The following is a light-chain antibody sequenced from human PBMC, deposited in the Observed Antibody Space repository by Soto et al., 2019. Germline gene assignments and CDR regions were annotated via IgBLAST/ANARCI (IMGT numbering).Light chain of an antibody. V-gene: IGLV2-14*01. CDR2: EVS. CDR3: CSYAGSTTRVQ. J-gene: IGLJ2*01. Sequence: QSALTQPASVSGSPGQSITISYTGTSSDVDTYKYVSWYQQHPGKAPKLMFYEVSYRPSGVSDRFSGSKSGNTASLTISGLQAEDEADYYCCSYAGSTTRVQFGGGTKVTVL. CDR1: SSDVDTYKY.